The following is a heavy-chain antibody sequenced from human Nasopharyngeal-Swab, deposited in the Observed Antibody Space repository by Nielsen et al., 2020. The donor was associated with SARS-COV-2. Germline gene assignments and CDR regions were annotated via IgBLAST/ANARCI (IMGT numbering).Heavy chain of an antibody. V-gene: IGHV4-39*07. CDR2: ISYTGST. CDR3: ARGVYDSSGYLEVDAFDI. J-gene: IGHJ3*02. D-gene: IGHD3-22*01. Sequence: WIRQPPGKGPEWIGTISYTGSTYNPSLKSRVTISVDRSKNQFSLKLSSVTAADTAVYYCARGVYDSSGYLEVDAFDIWGQGTMVTVSS.